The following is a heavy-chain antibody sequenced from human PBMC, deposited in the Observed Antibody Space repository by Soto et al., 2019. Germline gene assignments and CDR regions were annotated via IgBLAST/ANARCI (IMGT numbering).Heavy chain of an antibody. CDR1: GDSVSSNRAS. CDR2: TYFRSKWYN. CDR3: AKGDNLGPKTGYAFDP. Sequence: SQTLSLTCAISGDSVSSNRASWNWIRQSPSRGLEWLGRTYFRSKWYNDYAVSVKSRIIINPDTSNNQFSLQLNSVTPEDTAVYFCAKGDNLGPKTGYAFDPWGQGIMVTVSS. D-gene: IGHD5-12*01. J-gene: IGHJ5*02. V-gene: IGHV6-1*01.